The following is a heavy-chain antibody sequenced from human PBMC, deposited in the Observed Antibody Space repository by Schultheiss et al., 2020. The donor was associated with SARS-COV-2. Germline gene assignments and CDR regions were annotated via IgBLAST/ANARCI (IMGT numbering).Heavy chain of an antibody. Sequence: SQTLSLTCTVSGGSISSYYWSWIRQPAGKGLECIGRIYAGGNTNYNPSLKSRVTISVDTSKNQFSLKLTSVTAADTAVYYCARPGIGWETYYFDLWGQGTLVTVSS. V-gene: IGHV4-4*08. J-gene: IGHJ4*01. CDR3: ARPGIGWETYYFDL. CDR2: IYAGGNT. CDR1: GGSISSYY. D-gene: IGHD6-19*01.